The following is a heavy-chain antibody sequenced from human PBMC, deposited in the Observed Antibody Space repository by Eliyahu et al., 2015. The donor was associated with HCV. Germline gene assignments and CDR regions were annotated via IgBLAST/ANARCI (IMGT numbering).Heavy chain of an antibody. CDR1: GGSIXTYX. Sequence: QVQLQESGPGLVKPSXTLSLTCXXXGGSIXTYXWSWXRXPPGKGLEWIGYIHYSGTTNYNPSLKSRVTISIDTSKNQFSLNLTSVTAADTAVYYCASGXGGIAVAGTGGWFDPWGQGTLVTVSS. D-gene: IGHD6-19*01. J-gene: IGHJ5*02. V-gene: IGHV4-59*01. CDR2: IHYSGTT. CDR3: ASGXGGIAVAGTGGWFDP.